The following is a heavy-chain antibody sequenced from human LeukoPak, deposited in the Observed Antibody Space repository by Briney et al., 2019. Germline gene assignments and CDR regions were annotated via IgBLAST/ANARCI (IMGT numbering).Heavy chain of an antibody. V-gene: IGHV4-4*02. J-gene: IGHJ4*02. CDR2: IYHSGST. Sequence: SETLSLTCAVSGGSISSSNWWSWVRQPPGKGLAWIGYIYHSGSTYYNPSLKSRVTISVDGSKNQFSLKLSSVTAADTAVYYCARGLVGDYFDYWGQGTLVTVSS. D-gene: IGHD6-6*01. CDR3: ARGLVGDYFDY. CDR1: GGSISSSNW.